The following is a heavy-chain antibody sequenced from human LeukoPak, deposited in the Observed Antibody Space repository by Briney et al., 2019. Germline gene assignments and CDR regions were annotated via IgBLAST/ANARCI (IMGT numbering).Heavy chain of an antibody. CDR2: IYTSGST. D-gene: IGHD2-2*02. CDR1: GGSISSGSYY. CDR3: ASAQRPYCSSTSCYKPYYYYMDV. J-gene: IGHJ6*03. Sequence: SQTLSLTCTVSGGSISSGSYYWSWIRQPAGKGLEWIGRIYTSGSTNYNPSLKSRVTMSVDTSKNQFSLKLSSVTAADTAVYYCASAQRPYCSSTSCYKPYYYYMDVWGKGTTITVSS. V-gene: IGHV4-61*02.